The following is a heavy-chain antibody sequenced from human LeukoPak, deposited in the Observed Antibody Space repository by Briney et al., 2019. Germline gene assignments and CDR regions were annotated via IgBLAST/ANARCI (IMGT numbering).Heavy chain of an antibody. D-gene: IGHD3-22*01. V-gene: IGHV5-51*01. CDR1: GYSFTSYW. Sequence: GESLKISCKGSGYSFTSYWIGWVRQMPGKGLEWMGIIYPGDSDTRYSPSFQGQVTILADKSISTAYLQWSSLKASDTAMYYCARSYDSSGYLLTYWGQGTLVTVSS. CDR3: ARSYDSSGYLLTY. J-gene: IGHJ4*02. CDR2: IYPGDSDT.